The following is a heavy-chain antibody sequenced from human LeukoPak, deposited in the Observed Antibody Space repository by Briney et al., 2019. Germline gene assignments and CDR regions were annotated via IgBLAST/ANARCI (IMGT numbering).Heavy chain of an antibody. CDR3: ARAPAWLHYYYGMDV. CDR1: GYTFTSYY. J-gene: IGHJ6*02. Sequence: ASVKVSCKASGYTFTSYYMHWVRQAPGQGLEWMGWINPNSGGTNYAQKFQGRVTMTRDTSISTAYMELSRLRSDDTAVYYCARAPAWLHYYYGMDVWGQGTTVTVSS. D-gene: IGHD5-12*01. CDR2: INPNSGGT. V-gene: IGHV1-2*02.